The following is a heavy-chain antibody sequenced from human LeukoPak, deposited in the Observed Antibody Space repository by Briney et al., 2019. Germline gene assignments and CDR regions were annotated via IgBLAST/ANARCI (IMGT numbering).Heavy chain of an antibody. D-gene: IGHD3-16*02. CDR2: ISAYNGNT. V-gene: IGHV1-18*01. CDR1: GYTFTSYG. Sequence: GASVKVSCKASGYTFTSYGISWVRQAPGQGLEWMGWISAYNGNTNYAQKLQGRVTMTTDTSTSTAYMELRSLRSDDTAVYYCARYSGGLGDLSDPDYWGQGTLVTVSS. CDR3: ARYSGGLGDLSDPDY. J-gene: IGHJ4*02.